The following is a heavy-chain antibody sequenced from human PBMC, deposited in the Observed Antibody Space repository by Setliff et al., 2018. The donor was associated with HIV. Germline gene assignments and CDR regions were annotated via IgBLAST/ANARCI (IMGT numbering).Heavy chain of an antibody. Sequence: SETLSLTCTVSGVSISNYYWSWIRQPPGKGLEWIGYMYYSGNTNYNPSLKSRVTISVDTSKSQFSLKLNSVTAADTAVYYCARDQSDWFYWGQGTLVTVTS. CDR1: GVSISNYY. D-gene: IGHD3-3*01. J-gene: IGHJ4*02. CDR2: MYYSGNT. CDR3: ARDQSDWFY. V-gene: IGHV4-59*01.